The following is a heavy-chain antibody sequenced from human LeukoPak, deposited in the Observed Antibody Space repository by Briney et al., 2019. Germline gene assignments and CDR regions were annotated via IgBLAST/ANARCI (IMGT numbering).Heavy chain of an antibody. V-gene: IGHV4-39*07. Sequence: KSSETLSLTCTVSGVSISSSVYFWGWIRQPPGKGLEWIGSISYSGSSYYNPSLKSRVTISVDTSKNQFSLKLSSVTAADTAVYYCARSRRFGVAQQLQYFQHWGQGTLVTVSS. D-gene: IGHD6-13*01. J-gene: IGHJ1*01. CDR3: ARSRRFGVAQQLQYFQH. CDR1: GVSISSSVYF. CDR2: ISYSGSS.